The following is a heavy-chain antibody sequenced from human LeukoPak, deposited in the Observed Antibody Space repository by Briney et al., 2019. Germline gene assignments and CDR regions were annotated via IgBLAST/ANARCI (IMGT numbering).Heavy chain of an antibody. D-gene: IGHD5-24*01. J-gene: IGHJ4*02. CDR3: ARGGKEMATITTFDY. Sequence: SETLSLTCAVSGYSISSGYYWGWIRQPPGKGLEWIGYIYYSGSTNYNPSLKSRVTISVDTSKNQFSLKLSSVTAADTAVYYCARGGKEMATITTFDYWGQGTLVTVSS. V-gene: IGHV4-61*01. CDR2: IYYSGST. CDR1: GYSISSGYY.